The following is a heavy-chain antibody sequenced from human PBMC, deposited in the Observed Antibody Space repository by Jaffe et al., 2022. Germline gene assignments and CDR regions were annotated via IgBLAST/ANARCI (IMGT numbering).Heavy chain of an antibody. V-gene: IGHV4-4*02. CDR1: GGSISSSNW. D-gene: IGHD3-22*01. CDR2: IYHSGST. J-gene: IGHJ2*01. Sequence: QVQLQESGPGLVKPSGTLSLTCAVSGGSISSSNWWSWIRQPPGKGLEWIGEIYHSGSTNYNPSLKSRVTISVDKSKNQFSLKLSSVTAADTAVYYCAAYYYDSSGYYQGRGDWYFDLWGRGTLVTVSS. CDR3: AAYYYDSSGYYQGRGDWYFDL.